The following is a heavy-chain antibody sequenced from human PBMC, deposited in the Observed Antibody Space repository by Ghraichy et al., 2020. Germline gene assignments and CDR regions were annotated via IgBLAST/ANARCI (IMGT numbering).Heavy chain of an antibody. CDR3: ASAIVYGGNSGPFDY. J-gene: IGHJ4*02. V-gene: IGHV3-30*03. CDR2: ISYDGSNK. D-gene: IGHD4-23*01. Sequence: GESLNISCAASGFTFSSYGMHWVRQAPGKGLEWVAVISYDGSNKYYADSVKGRFTISRDNSKNTLYLQMNSLRAEDTAVYYCASAIVYGGNSGPFDYWGQGTMGTVSS. CDR1: GFTFSSYG.